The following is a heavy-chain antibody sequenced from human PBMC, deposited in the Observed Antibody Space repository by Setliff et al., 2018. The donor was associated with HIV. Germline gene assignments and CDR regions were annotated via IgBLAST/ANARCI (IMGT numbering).Heavy chain of an antibody. CDR3: ARLVGGDSSSSFFFDY. CDR2: LFHTGSS. J-gene: IGHJ4*02. D-gene: IGHD6-6*01. CDR1: GDSLAGSHYS. V-gene: IGHV4-39*01. Sequence: SETLSLTCTVSGDSLAGSHYSWGWVRQPPGQGLEWLGNLFHTGSSYFNPSLKSRLTMSVDTSKNQFSLSLISMTAADSAVYYCARLVGGDSSSSFFFDYWGQGTLVTVSS.